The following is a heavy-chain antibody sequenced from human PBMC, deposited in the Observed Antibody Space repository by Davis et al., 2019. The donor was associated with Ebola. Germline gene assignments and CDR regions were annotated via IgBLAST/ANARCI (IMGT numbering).Heavy chain of an antibody. CDR3: AKAFEGYDFWSGYTPIDY. CDR1: GFTFSSYA. V-gene: IGHV3-23*01. D-gene: IGHD3-3*01. J-gene: IGHJ4*02. Sequence: GESLKISCAASGFTFSSYAMSWVRQAPGKGLEWVSVISGSGGSTNYADSVKGRFTISRDNSKNTLYLQMNSLRAEDTAVYYCAKAFEGYDFWSGYTPIDYWGQGTLVTVSS. CDR2: ISGSGGST.